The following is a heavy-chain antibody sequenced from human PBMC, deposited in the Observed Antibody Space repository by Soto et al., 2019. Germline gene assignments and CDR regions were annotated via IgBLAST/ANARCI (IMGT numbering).Heavy chain of an antibody. CDR2: INHSGST. CDR1: GGSFSGYY. Sequence: SETLSLTCAVYGGSFSGYYWSWIRQPPGKGLEWIGEINHSGSTNYNPSLKSRVTISVDTSKNQFSLKLSSVTAADTAVYYCARGADIVVVVAAPPWFDPWGQGTLVTVSS. CDR3: ARGADIVVVVAAPPWFDP. V-gene: IGHV4-34*01. J-gene: IGHJ5*02. D-gene: IGHD2-15*01.